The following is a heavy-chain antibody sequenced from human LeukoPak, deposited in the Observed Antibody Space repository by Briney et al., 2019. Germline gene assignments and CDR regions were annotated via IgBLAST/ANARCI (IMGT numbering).Heavy chain of an antibody. Sequence: ASVKVSCKASGYTFTSYGISWVRRAPGQGLEWMGWISAYNGNTNYAQKLQGRVTMTTDTSTSTAYMELRSLRSDDTAVYYCARGGYCSSTSCYGRGGWFDPWGQGTLVTVSS. CDR2: ISAYNGNT. CDR3: ARGGYCSSTSCYGRGGWFDP. V-gene: IGHV1-18*01. D-gene: IGHD2-2*01. CDR1: GYTFTSYG. J-gene: IGHJ5*02.